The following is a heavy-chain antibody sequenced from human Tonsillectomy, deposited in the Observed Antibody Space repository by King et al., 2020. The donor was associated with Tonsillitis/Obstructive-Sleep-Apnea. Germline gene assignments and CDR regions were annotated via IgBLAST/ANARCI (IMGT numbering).Heavy chain of an antibody. V-gene: IGHV3-23*04. Sequence: VQLVESGGGLVPPGGSLRLSCEASGFTFSNYAMTWVRQAPGKGLEWVSAISGTGGSTYYADSMQGRFTISRDNSKNTLYLQMNSLRAEDTAVYYCAKDKYRGYDTDCDYWGQGTLVTVSS. CDR2: ISGTGGST. CDR1: GFTFSNYA. D-gene: IGHD5-12*01. CDR3: AKDKYRGYDTDCDY. J-gene: IGHJ4*02.